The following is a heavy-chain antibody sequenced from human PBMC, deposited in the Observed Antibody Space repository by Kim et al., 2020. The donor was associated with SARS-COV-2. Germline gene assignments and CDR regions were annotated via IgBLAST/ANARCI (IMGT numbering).Heavy chain of an antibody. CDR1: GYTFTSYD. CDR2: VNPNSGNT. Sequence: ASVKVSCKASGYTFTSYDINWVRQATGQGLEWMGWVNPNSGNTGYAQKFQGRVTMTRNTSISTAYMELSSLRSEDTAVYYCARPKTHYYGSGSYYRYRYGMDVWGQGTTVTVSS. D-gene: IGHD3-10*01. J-gene: IGHJ6*02. V-gene: IGHV1-8*01. CDR3: ARPKTHYYGSGSYYRYRYGMDV.